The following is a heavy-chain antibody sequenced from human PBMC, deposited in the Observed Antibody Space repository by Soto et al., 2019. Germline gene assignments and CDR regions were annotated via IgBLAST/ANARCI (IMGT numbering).Heavy chain of an antibody. CDR2: INPNSGGT. J-gene: IGHJ5*02. CDR1: GYTFTGYY. CDR3: AREGGYCSSTSCRYSFNWFDP. D-gene: IGHD2-2*01. V-gene: IGHV1-2*04. Sequence: ASVKVSCKASGYTFTGYYMHWVRQAPGQGLEWMGWINPNSGGTNYAQKFQGWVTMTRDTSISTAYMELSRLRSDDTAVYYCAREGGYCSSTSCRYSFNWFDPWGQGTLVTVSS.